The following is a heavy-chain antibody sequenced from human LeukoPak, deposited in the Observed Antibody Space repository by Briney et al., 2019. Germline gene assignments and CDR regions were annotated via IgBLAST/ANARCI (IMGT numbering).Heavy chain of an antibody. CDR2: ISRSGCST. CDR3: EKGDPLRGYYGMDV. CDR1: GFHFSSYA. Sequence: GGSLTLFCAASGFHFSSYAMICLPQAPGEAVECLSSISRSGCSTYYADSVKGRFTISRDNSKNTLYLQMNSLRAEDTAVYYCEKGDPLRGYYGMDVWGQGTTVTVSS. J-gene: IGHJ6*02. V-gene: IGHV3-23*01.